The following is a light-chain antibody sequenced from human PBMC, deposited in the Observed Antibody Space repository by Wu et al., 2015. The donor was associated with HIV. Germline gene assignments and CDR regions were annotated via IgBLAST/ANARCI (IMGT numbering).Light chain of an antibody. CDR2: DTS. CDR3: QQYGSSPVT. J-gene: IGKJ4*01. CDR1: QSFNSNY. V-gene: IGKV3-20*01. Sequence: EIVLTQSPGTLSLSQGEGATLSCRASQSFNSNYLAWYQQKPGQTPRLLIYDTSNRVTGISDRFTGSGSGTDFTLTISRLEPEDFAVYYCQQYGSSPVTFGGGTKVEIK.